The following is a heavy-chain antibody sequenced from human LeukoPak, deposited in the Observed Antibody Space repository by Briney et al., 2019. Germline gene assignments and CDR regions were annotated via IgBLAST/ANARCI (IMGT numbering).Heavy chain of an antibody. CDR3: ARGDYYDSSGYYYDAFDI. V-gene: IGHV3-53*01. J-gene: IGHJ3*02. D-gene: IGHD3-22*01. CDR2: IYPGGDI. Sequence: GGSLRLSCAASEVTVTSNYLSWVRQAPGKGLQWVSVIYPGGDIYYSDSVKGRFIISRDNSKNTLSLQMNSLTADDTAVYYCARGDYYDSSGYYYDAFDIWGQGTMVTVSS. CDR1: EVTVTSNY.